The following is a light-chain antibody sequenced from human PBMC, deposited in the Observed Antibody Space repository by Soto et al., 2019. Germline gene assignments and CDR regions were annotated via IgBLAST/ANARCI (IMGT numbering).Light chain of an antibody. CDR1: SSDVGSYNL. V-gene: IGLV2-23*01. CDR3: CSYASSSTYV. CDR2: EGT. J-gene: IGLJ1*01. Sequence: QSVLTQPASVSGSPGQSITISCTGTSSDVGSYNLVSWYQQHPGKATKLMIYEGTKRPSGVSDRFSGSKSGNTASLTISGLQAEDEADYYCCSYASSSTYVFGTGTKVTVL.